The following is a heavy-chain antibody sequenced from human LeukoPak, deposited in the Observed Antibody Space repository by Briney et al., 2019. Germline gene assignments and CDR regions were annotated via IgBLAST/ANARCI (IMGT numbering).Heavy chain of an antibody. CDR2: IYHSGST. J-gene: IGHJ4*02. CDR3: ASRGWELLPADY. CDR1: GFTFSDAW. Sequence: GSLRLSCAASGFTFSDAWMSWVRQAPGKGLEWIGEIYHSGSTNYNPSLKSRVTISVDKSKNQFSLKLSSVTAADTAVYYCASRGWELLPADYWGQGTLVTVSS. V-gene: IGHV4-4*02. D-gene: IGHD1-26*01.